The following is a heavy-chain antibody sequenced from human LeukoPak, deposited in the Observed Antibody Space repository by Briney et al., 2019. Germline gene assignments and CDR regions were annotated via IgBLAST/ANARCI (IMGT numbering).Heavy chain of an antibody. D-gene: IGHD3-10*01. CDR1: GYTFTSYG. CDR3: ARDYGSGSYESDWWFDP. J-gene: IGHJ5*02. V-gene: IGHV1-18*01. CDR2: ISAYNGNT. Sequence: ASVKVSCKASGYTFTSYGISWVRQAPGQGLEWMGWISAYNGNTNYAQKLQGRVTMTTDTSTSTAYMELRSLRSDDTAVYYCARDYGSGSYESDWWFDPWGQGTLVTVSS.